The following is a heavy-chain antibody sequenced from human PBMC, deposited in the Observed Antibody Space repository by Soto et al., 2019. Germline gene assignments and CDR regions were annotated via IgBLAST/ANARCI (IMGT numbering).Heavy chain of an antibody. D-gene: IGHD3-22*01. J-gene: IGHJ4*02. Sequence: ASVKVSCKASAYTFTSYGISWVRQAPGQGLEWMGLISAYNGKTNYAQNLHGRVTMTTDTSTSTAYLELRSLRSDDTAVYYCARSENYYDSSGYYSISFFDYWGQGTLVTVSS. V-gene: IGHV1-18*04. CDR3: ARSENYYDSSGYYSISFFDY. CDR2: ISAYNGKT. CDR1: AYTFTSYG.